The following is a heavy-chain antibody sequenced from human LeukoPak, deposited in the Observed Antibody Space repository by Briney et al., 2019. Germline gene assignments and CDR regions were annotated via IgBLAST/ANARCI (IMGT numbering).Heavy chain of an antibody. V-gene: IGHV4-4*07. J-gene: IGHJ4*02. CDR3: ARFIYYGSGSYYYFDD. CDR1: GGSINSYY. Sequence: PSETLSLTCTVSGGSINSYYWSWIRQPAGKGLECIGRIYASGSTNYNPSLKSRVTMSVDTSKNQFSLKLSSVTTADTAVYYCARFIYYGSGSYYYFDDWGQGTLVTVSS. D-gene: IGHD3-10*01. CDR2: IYASGST.